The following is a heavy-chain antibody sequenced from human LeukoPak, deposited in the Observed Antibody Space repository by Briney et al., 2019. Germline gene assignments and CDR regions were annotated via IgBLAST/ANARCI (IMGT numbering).Heavy chain of an antibody. V-gene: IGHV3-23*01. CDR3: SKRLGYCSTIRRYHLFGY. CDR2: ITGSGGST. D-gene: IGHD2-2*01. Sequence: GGSLRLSCAASGFTFSDYAMSWVRQAPGKGLEWVSGITGSGGSTNYADSVKGRFTISRDSSKNTLYMQMNSLRVEDTAVYYCSKRLGYCSTIRRYHLFGYWRRGPRVSVSS. J-gene: IGHJ4*02. CDR1: GFTFSDYA.